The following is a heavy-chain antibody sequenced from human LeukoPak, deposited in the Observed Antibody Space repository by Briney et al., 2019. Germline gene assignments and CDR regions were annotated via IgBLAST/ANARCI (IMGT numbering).Heavy chain of an antibody. V-gene: IGHV5-51*01. CDR3: ARQAYRGGDCNYYMDV. CDR2: IYPGDSDT. J-gene: IGHJ6*03. Sequence: GESLKISCKGSGYSFTSYWIGWVRQMPGKGLEWMGIIYPGDSDTRYSPSFQGQVTISADKSISTAYLQWSSLKASDTAMYYCARQAYRGGDCNYYMDVWGKGTTVTVSS. CDR1: GYSFTSYW. D-gene: IGHD2-21*02.